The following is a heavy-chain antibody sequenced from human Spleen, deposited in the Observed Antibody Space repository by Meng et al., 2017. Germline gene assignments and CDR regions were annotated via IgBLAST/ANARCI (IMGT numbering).Heavy chain of an antibody. Sequence: VPPQESGPGLVKPSQPLSLTCTVSGGSISSGGYYWSWVRQSPGKGLEWVGRIKSKTDGETADYAAPVKGRFTISRDDSQNTLYLQMNSLKTEDTGVYYCQWLSTHPPDQWGQGTLVTVSS. CDR2: IKSKTDGETA. D-gene: IGHD3-22*01. V-gene: IGHV3-15*01. CDR1: GGSISSGGYY. J-gene: IGHJ4*01. CDR3: QWLSTHPPDQ.